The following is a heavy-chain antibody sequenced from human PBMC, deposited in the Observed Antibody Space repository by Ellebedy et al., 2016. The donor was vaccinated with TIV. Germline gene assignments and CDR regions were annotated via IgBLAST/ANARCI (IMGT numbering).Heavy chain of an antibody. CDR1: GFTFSSYD. D-gene: IGHD6-13*01. Sequence: GESLKISCAASGFTFSSYDMHWVRQPTGKGLEWVSAIGTAGDTYYPGSVKGRFTISRDNAKTSLYLQMNSLRAGDTAVYYCARGEQQLVSGYYYYCGMDVWGQGTTVTVSS. J-gene: IGHJ6*02. V-gene: IGHV3-13*01. CDR3: ARGEQQLVSGYYYYCGMDV. CDR2: IGTAGDT.